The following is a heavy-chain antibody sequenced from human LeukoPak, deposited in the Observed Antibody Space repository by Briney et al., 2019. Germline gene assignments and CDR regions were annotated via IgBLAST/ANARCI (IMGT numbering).Heavy chain of an antibody. Sequence: SETLSLTCTVSGGSISSYYWSWIRQPPGKGLEWIGYIYYSGSTNYNPSLESRVTISVDTSKNQFSLKLSSVTAADTAVYYCARGCRDGYSNYWYFDLWGRGTLVTVSS. CDR1: GGSISSYY. V-gene: IGHV4-59*01. CDR2: IYYSGST. D-gene: IGHD5-24*01. J-gene: IGHJ2*01. CDR3: ARGCRDGYSNYWYFDL.